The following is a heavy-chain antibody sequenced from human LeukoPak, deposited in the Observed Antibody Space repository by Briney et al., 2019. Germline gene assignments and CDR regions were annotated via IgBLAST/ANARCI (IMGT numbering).Heavy chain of an antibody. CDR2: IYYSGST. CDR1: GGSISSSSYY. Sequence: SETLSLTCTVSGGSISSSSYYWGWIRQPPGKGLEWIGSIYYSGSTYYNPSLKSRVTISVDTSKNQFSLKLSSVTAADTAVYYCARVYCITTSCSPHFDYWGQGTLVTVSS. CDR3: ARVYCITTSCSPHFDY. D-gene: IGHD2-2*01. J-gene: IGHJ4*02. V-gene: IGHV4-39*07.